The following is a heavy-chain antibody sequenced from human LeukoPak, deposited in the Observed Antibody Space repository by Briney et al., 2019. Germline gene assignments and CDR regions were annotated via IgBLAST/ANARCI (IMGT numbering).Heavy chain of an antibody. D-gene: IGHD3-22*01. CDR2: ISGHGGNT. Sequence: PGGSLRLSCAASGFTFDDYAMHWVRQAPGKGLEWVSLISGHGGNTYYADSVKGRLTISRDNSRNSLYLQMNSLRTEDTALYYCAKDHRLIVVAYAFDIWGQGTMVTVSS. J-gene: IGHJ3*02. CDR1: GFTFDDYA. V-gene: IGHV3-43*02. CDR3: AKDHRLIVVAYAFDI.